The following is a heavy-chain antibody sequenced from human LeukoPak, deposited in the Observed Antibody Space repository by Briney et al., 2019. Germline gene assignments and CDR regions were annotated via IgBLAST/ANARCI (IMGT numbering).Heavy chain of an antibody. CDR3: ARESSGWQYNWFDP. CDR1: GYFFTAYY. CDR2: INPNSGDT. Sequence: ASVKVSCKASGYFFTAYYMHWVRQAPGQGLEWMGWINPNSGDTNYAQNFQGRVTMTGDTSIRTVNMELSRLTSDDTAVYYCARESSGWQYNWFDPWGQGTLVTVSS. V-gene: IGHV1-2*02. D-gene: IGHD6-19*01. J-gene: IGHJ5*02.